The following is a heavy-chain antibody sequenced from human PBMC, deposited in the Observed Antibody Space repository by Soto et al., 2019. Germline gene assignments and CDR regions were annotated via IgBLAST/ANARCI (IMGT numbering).Heavy chain of an antibody. D-gene: IGHD2-15*01. Sequence: GGSLRLSCAASGFTFSSYGMHWVRQAPGKGLEWVAVIWYDGSNKYYADSVKGRFTISRDNSKNTLYLQMNSLRAEDTAVYYWARDRSGGSCYDYWGQGTVVTVSS. CDR1: GFTFSSYG. CDR3: ARDRSGGSCYDY. J-gene: IGHJ4*02. V-gene: IGHV3-33*01. CDR2: IWYDGSNK.